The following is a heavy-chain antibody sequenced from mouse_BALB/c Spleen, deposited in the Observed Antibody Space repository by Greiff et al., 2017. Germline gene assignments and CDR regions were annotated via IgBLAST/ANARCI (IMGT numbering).Heavy chain of an antibody. CDR1: GFTFSSFG. J-gene: IGHJ4*01. CDR2: ISSGSSTI. CDR3: ARFGTHAMDY. Sequence: EVKLMESGGGLVQPGGSRKLSCAASGFTFSSFGMHWVRQAPEKGLEWVAYISSGSSTIYYADTVKGRFTISRDNPKNTLFLQMTSLRSEDTAMYYCARFGTHAMDYWGQGTSVTVSS. V-gene: IGHV5-17*02. D-gene: IGHD1-1*02.